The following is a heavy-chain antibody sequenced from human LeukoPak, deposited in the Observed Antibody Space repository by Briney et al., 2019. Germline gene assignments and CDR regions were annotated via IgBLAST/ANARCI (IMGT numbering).Heavy chain of an antibody. CDR1: GFTFSSYA. D-gene: IGHD6-13*01. Sequence: GGSLRLSCAASGFTFSSYAMSWVRQAPGKGLEWVSGISGSGGSKYYADSVKGRFTISRVNSKNTLYLQMNSLRAEDTAVYYCAKGTYSSPPPGYFDYWGQGTLVTVSS. CDR2: ISGSGGSK. V-gene: IGHV3-23*01. J-gene: IGHJ4*02. CDR3: AKGTYSSPPPGYFDY.